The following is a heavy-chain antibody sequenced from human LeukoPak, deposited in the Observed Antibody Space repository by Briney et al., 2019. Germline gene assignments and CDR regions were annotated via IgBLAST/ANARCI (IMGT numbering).Heavy chain of an antibody. CDR2: INPNSGDT. D-gene: IGHD6-19*01. J-gene: IGHJ6*03. V-gene: IGHV1-2*02. CDR3: AIYSGSGSLMANYMDV. Sequence: AAVKVSCKASGYFFTGYYMHWVRQAPGQGLEWMGWINPNSGDTNYAQKFQGRVTMTRDTSISTAYMELSRLRSDDTAVYYCAIYSGSGSLMANYMDVWGKGTTVTISS. CDR1: GYFFTGYY.